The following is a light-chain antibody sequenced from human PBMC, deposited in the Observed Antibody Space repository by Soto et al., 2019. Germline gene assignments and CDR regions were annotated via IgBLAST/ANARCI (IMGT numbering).Light chain of an antibody. CDR2: GNS. J-gene: IGLJ2*01. V-gene: IGLV1-40*01. CDR3: QSYDSSLSGYVV. Sequence: QPVLTQSPSVSGAPGQRVTLSCTGSSSNIGAGFDVHWYQHLPGTAPKLLIYGNSNRPSGVPDRFSGSKSGTSASLAITGLQAEDEADYYCQSYDSSLSGYVVFGGGTKLTVL. CDR1: SSNIGAGFD.